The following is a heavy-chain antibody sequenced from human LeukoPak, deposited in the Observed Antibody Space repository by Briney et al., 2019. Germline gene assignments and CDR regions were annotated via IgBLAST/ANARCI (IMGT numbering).Heavy chain of an antibody. V-gene: IGHV1-24*01. CDR3: ARGSSGYPDY. CDR1: GYTLTELS. D-gene: IGHD3-22*01. CDR2: FDPEDGET. J-gene: IGHJ4*02. Sequence: ASVKVSCKVSGYTLTELSMHWVRQAPGKGLEWMGGFDPEDGETIYAQKFQGRVTMTRNTSISTAYMELSSLRSEDTAVYYCARGSSGYPDYWGQGTLVTVSS.